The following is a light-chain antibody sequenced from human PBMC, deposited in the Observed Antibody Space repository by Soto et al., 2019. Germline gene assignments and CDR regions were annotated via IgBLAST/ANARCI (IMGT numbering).Light chain of an antibody. J-gene: IGKJ4*01. V-gene: IGKV3-20*01. CDR3: QQFGSYPLT. CDR1: QSVPNNY. CDR2: GAS. Sequence: EIVLTQSPGTLSLSAGERATLSCRASQSVPNNYLAWYQQKPGQAHRFVIYGASTRASGIQDRFSGGGSGTDFTLTIRTLQPEDFAVYYCQQFGSYPLTVGGGTKVDIK.